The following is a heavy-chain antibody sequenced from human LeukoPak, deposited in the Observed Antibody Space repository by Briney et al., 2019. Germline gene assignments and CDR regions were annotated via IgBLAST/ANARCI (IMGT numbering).Heavy chain of an antibody. J-gene: IGHJ4*02. CDR2: INPNSGGT. Sequence: ASVKVSCKASGYTFTGYYMHWLRQAPGQGLEWMGWINPNSGGTNYAQKFQGRVTMTRDTSISTAYMELSRLRSDDTAVYYCARGSDDFWSGYSPSYWGQGTLVTVSS. CDR3: ARGSDDFWSGYSPSY. D-gene: IGHD3-3*01. CDR1: GYTFTGYY. V-gene: IGHV1-2*02.